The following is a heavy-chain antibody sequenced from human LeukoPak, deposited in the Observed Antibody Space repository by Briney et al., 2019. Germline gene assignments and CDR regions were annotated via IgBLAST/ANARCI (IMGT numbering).Heavy chain of an antibody. CDR2: IASSGGST. CDR1: GFAFSSAA. Sequence: GGSLRLSCAASGFAFSSAAMTWVRQAPGKGLEWVSLIASSGGSTYYADSVKGRFTISRDNSKNTLSLQMNSLRVEDTAIYYCAKDIQLSTWGLGTMVTVSS. J-gene: IGHJ3*01. CDR3: AKDIQLST. D-gene: IGHD5-24*01. V-gene: IGHV3-23*01.